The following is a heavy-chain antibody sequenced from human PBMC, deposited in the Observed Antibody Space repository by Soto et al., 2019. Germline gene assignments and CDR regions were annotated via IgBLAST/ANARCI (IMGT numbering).Heavy chain of an antibody. CDR2: IIPILGIA. CDR3: ARDSCGGDCYFDY. V-gene: IGHV1-69*04. Sequence: GASVKVSCKASGGTYSSYTISWVRQAPGQGLEWMGRIIPILGIANYAQKFQGRVTITADKSTSTAYMELSSLRSEDTAVYYCARDSCGGDCYFDYWGQGTLVTVSS. J-gene: IGHJ4*02. CDR1: GGTYSSYT. D-gene: IGHD2-21*01.